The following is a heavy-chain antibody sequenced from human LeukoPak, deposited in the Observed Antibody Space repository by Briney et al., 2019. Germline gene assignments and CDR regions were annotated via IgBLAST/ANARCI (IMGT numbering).Heavy chain of an antibody. CDR2: IYTSGST. J-gene: IGHJ4*02. V-gene: IGHV4-4*07. CDR3: ASTGYCIGGSCYSNYLDH. D-gene: IGHD2-15*01. Sequence: PSETLSLTCTVSGGSISSYYWSWIRQPAGKGLEWIGRIYTSGSTNYNPSLKSRVTMSVDTSKNQFSLKLSSVSAADTAVYYCASTGYCIGGSCYSNYLDHWGQGTLVTVSS. CDR1: GGSISSYY.